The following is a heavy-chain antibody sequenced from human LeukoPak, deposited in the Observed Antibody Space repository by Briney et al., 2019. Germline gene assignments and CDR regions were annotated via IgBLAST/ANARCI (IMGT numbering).Heavy chain of an antibody. Sequence: ASVKVSCKASGYTFTGYYMHWVRQAPGQGLEWMGWINPNSGGTNYAQKFQGRVTMTRDTSISTAYMELSRLRSDDTAVYYCARAPRDVLAKPTARTTYYDSSGDILTPADYWGQGTLVTVSS. CDR1: GYTFTGYY. CDR2: INPNSGGT. J-gene: IGHJ4*02. D-gene: IGHD3-22*01. V-gene: IGHV1-2*02. CDR3: ARAPRDVLAKPTARTTYYDSSGDILTPADY.